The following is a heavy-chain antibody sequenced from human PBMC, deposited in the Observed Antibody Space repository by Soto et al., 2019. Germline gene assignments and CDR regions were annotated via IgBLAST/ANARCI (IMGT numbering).Heavy chain of an antibody. CDR1: GGSISSSSYY. J-gene: IGHJ6*02. V-gene: IGHV4-39*07. Sequence: SETLSLTCTVSGGSISSSSYYWGWIRQPPGKGLEWIGSIYYSGNTYYNPSLKSRVTISVDTAKNQFSLKLNSVTAADTAVYYCARDLWGYCGTDCYPLDVWGQGTTVT. D-gene: IGHD2-21*02. CDR3: ARDLWGYCGTDCYPLDV. CDR2: IYYSGNT.